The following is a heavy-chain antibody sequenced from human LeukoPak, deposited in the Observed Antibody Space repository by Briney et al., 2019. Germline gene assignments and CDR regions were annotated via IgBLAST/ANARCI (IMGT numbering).Heavy chain of an antibody. V-gene: IGHV4-39*01. J-gene: IGHJ4*02. D-gene: IGHD3-22*01. CDR2: IYYSGST. Sequence: TSETLSLTCTVSGGSISSSSYYWGWIRQPPGKGPEWIGSIYYSGSTYYNPSLKSRVTISVDTSKNQFSLKLSSVTAADTAVYYCARHLEVVVITLWSPYYFDYWGQGTLVTVSS. CDR3: ARHLEVVVITLWSPYYFDY. CDR1: GGSISSSSYY.